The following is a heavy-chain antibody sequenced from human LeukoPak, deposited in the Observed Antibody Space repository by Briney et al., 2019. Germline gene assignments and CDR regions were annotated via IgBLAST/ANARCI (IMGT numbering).Heavy chain of an antibody. J-gene: IGHJ5*02. CDR1: GGSISSGGYF. Sequence: SQTLSLTCTVSGGSISSGGYFWGWIRQPPGKGLEWIGSIYYTGTTYYSPSLKSRVTISVHTSQNQFSLKLSSVTAADTAVYYCARQQCNGGSCYSRAIWFDPWGQGTLVTVSS. CDR3: ARQQCNGGSCYSRAIWFDP. V-gene: IGHV4-30-2*03. CDR2: IYYTGTT. D-gene: IGHD2-15*01.